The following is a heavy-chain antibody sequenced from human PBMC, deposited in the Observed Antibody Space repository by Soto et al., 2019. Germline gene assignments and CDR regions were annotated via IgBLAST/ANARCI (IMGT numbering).Heavy chain of an antibody. CDR3: AGVDPDYGDYVSFNMDF. J-gene: IGHJ6*03. Sequence: GASVKVSCKASGYTFTSYDINWVRQATGQGLEWMGWMNPNSGNTGYAQKFQGRVTMTRNTSISTAYMELSSLRSEDTAVYYCAGVDPDYGDYVSFNMDFWGKGTTVTVSS. CDR1: GYTFTSYD. D-gene: IGHD4-17*01. CDR2: MNPNSGNT. V-gene: IGHV1-8*01.